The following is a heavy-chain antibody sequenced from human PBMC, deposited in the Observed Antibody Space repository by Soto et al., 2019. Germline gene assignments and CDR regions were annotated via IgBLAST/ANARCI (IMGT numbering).Heavy chain of an antibody. Sequence: GESLKISCKGSGYSFTRHWIGWVRPMPGKSLEWMGIIYPGDSDTRYSPSFQGQVTISADKSISTAYLQWSSLKASDTAMYYCARLTNGGATTVVTRVSVSYGMDVWGQGTTVTVSS. CDR1: GYSFTRHW. CDR2: IYPGDSDT. D-gene: IGHD4-17*01. CDR3: ARLTNGGATTVVTRVSVSYGMDV. J-gene: IGHJ6*02. V-gene: IGHV5-51*01.